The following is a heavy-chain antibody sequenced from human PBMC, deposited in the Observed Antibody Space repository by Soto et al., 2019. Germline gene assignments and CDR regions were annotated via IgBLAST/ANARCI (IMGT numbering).Heavy chain of an antibody. J-gene: IGHJ4*02. CDR1: GYSFTNFH. CDR3: ARDVSGHDNYETIGYYFDH. V-gene: IGHV1-46*01. D-gene: IGHD3-22*01. CDR2: IDPSGGIT. Sequence: QVQLSQFGAEVKKPGASVKVSCKASGYSFTNFHIHWVRQAPGQGLEWMGMIDPSGGITRDAQRLQGRITMTGDASTSTVYMELRSLTSEDTAVYYCARDVSGHDNYETIGYYFDHWGQGTLVTVSS.